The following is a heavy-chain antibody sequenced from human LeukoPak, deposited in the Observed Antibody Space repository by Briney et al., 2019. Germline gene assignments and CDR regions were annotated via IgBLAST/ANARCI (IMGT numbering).Heavy chain of an antibody. J-gene: IGHJ4*02. CDR1: GGTFSSYA. V-gene: IGHV1-69*05. Sequence: ASGKVSCKASGGTFSSYAISWVRQAPGQGLEWRGGMIPIFGTANYAQKFKGRVTITTDESPSTAYMELSSLRSEDTAVYYCARQGYYYDSSGDYQRADYWGQGTLVTVSS. CDR3: ARQGYYYDSSGDYQRADY. D-gene: IGHD3-22*01. CDR2: MIPIFGTA.